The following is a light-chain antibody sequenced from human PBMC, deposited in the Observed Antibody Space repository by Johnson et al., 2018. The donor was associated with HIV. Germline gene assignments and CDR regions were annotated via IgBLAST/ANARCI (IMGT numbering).Light chain of an antibody. J-gene: IGLJ1*01. V-gene: IGLV1-51*02. Sequence: QSVLTQPPSVSAAPGQKVTISCSGSSSNIGTNSVSWYQQLPGTAPKVLIYESNKRPSGIPDRFSGSKSDTSATLGITGLQTGDEADYYCGAWDSSLSAYVFGTGTQVTVL. CDR1: SSNIGTNS. CDR2: ESN. CDR3: GAWDSSLSAYV.